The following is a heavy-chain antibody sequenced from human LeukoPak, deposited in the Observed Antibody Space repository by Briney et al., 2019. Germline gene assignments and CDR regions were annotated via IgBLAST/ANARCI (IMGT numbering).Heavy chain of an antibody. Sequence: SETLSLTCAVYGGSFSGYYWSWIRQPPGKGLEWIGEINHSGSTNYNPSLKSRVTISVDTSKNQFSLKLSSVTAADTAVYYCARQDYDSSGSYRGHNWFDPWGQGTLVTVSS. D-gene: IGHD3-22*01. V-gene: IGHV4-34*01. J-gene: IGHJ5*02. CDR3: ARQDYDSSGSYRGHNWFDP. CDR2: INHSGST. CDR1: GGSFSGYY.